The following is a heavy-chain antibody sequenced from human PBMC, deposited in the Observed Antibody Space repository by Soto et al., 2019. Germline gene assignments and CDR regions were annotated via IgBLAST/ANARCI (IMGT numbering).Heavy chain of an antibody. V-gene: IGHV1-2*04. J-gene: IGHJ6*02. Sequence: ASVKVSCKASGYTFTGYYMHWVRQAPGQGLEWMGWINPNSGGTDYAQKFQGWVTMTRDTSISTAYMELSRLRSDDTAVYYCARAKWFGEPRGCHGMDVWGQGTTVTVSS. D-gene: IGHD3-10*01. CDR3: ARAKWFGEPRGCHGMDV. CDR1: GYTFTGYY. CDR2: INPNSGGT.